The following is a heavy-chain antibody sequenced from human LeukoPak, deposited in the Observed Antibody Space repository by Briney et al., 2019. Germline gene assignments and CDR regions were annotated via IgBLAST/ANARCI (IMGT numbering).Heavy chain of an antibody. Sequence: AGSLRLSCAASGFSVSKYWMSWVRQAAGKGLEWVGNIKQDGSENYYVASVKARFTISRDDPNNSLYLQMNSLRAEETAVYYCARKAYRMDVWGKGSTVTVSS. CDR2: IKQDGSEN. J-gene: IGHJ6*04. CDR3: ARKAYRMDV. V-gene: IGHV3-7*03. CDR1: GFSVSKYW.